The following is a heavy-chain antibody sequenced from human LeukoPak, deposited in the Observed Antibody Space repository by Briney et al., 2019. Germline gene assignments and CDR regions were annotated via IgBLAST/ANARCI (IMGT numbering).Heavy chain of an antibody. CDR2: IRDDGSLT. Sequence: GGSLRLSCAASGFTFSNYWMHWVRQVPGKGMVWVSRIRDDGSLTDYADSVKGRFTVSRDNAKNTLYLQMNSLRAEDTAVYYCASMGVYDSPENFDYWGQGTLVTVSS. V-gene: IGHV3-74*01. CDR3: ASMGVYDSPENFDY. D-gene: IGHD3-22*01. CDR1: GFTFSNYW. J-gene: IGHJ4*02.